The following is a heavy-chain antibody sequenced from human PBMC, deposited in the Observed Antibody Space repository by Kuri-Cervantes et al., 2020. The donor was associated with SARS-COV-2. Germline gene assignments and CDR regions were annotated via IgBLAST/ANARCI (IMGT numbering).Heavy chain of an antibody. J-gene: IGHJ4*02. D-gene: IGHD7-27*01. CDR3: AKEDLGIVFDY. CDR2: ISSSSSYI. CDR1: GFTFRSYS. Sequence: ESLKISCAAFGFTFRSYSMNWVRQASGKGLEWVSFISSSSSYIYYADSVKGRFTISRDNVKNSLYLQMNSLRAEDTAVYYCAKEDLGIVFDYWGQGTLVTVSS. V-gene: IGHV3-21*01.